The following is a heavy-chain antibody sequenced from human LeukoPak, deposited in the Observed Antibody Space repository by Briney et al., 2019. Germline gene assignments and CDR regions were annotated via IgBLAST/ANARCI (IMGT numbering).Heavy chain of an antibody. Sequence: SETLSLTCTVSGDSISSANYYWGWVRQPPGKGLEWNGSIYFSRSTYYNPSLKSRVTISVETSKVQCSLKLSSVTAADTAVYYCARDSCSSTSCRKKFDNWGQGTLVTVSS. V-gene: IGHV4-39*07. CDR3: ARDSCSSTSCRKKFDN. D-gene: IGHD2-2*01. CDR2: IYFSRST. CDR1: GDSISSANYY. J-gene: IGHJ4*02.